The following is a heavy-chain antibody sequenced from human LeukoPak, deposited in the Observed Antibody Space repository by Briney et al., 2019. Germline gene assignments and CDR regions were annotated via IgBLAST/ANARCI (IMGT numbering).Heavy chain of an antibody. V-gene: IGHV3-30*03. Sequence: GGSLRLSCAASGFTFNTYAMHWVRQAPGKGLEWVAVMSFDGSYKHYADSVKGRFTISRDNSKSTLYVQMNSLRVEDTAVYYCARGLHCAGGECYYGLMYWGQGTLVVVSS. J-gene: IGHJ4*02. CDR2: MSFDGSYK. CDR3: ARGLHCAGGECYYGLMY. D-gene: IGHD2-8*02. CDR1: GFTFNTYA.